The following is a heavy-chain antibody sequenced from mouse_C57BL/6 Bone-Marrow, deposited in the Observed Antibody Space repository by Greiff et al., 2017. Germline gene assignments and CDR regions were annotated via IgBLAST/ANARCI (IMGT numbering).Heavy chain of an antibody. V-gene: IGHV1-69*01. Sequence: QVQLQQPGAELVMPGASVKLSCKASGYTFTSYWMHWVKQRPGQGLEWIGEIDPSDSYTNYNQKFKGKSTLTVDKSSSTAYMQLSSLTSEDSTFYYGARELLFSYWGQGTLVTVSA. CDR2: IDPSDSYT. CDR1: GYTFTSYW. J-gene: IGHJ3*01. CDR3: ARELLFSY.